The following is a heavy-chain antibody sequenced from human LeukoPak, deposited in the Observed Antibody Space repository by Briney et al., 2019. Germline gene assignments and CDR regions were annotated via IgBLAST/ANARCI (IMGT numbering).Heavy chain of an antibody. J-gene: IGHJ6*02. D-gene: IGHD5/OR15-5a*01. CDR3: ARDLRRDFYYYYGMDV. CDR1: GGTFSSYA. Sequence: SVKVSCKASGGTFSSYAINWVRQAPGQGLEWMGRIIPILGIANYAQKFQGRVTITADKSTSTAYMELSSLRSEDTAVYYCARDLRRDFYYYYGMDVWGQGTTVTVSS. V-gene: IGHV1-69*04. CDR2: IIPILGIA.